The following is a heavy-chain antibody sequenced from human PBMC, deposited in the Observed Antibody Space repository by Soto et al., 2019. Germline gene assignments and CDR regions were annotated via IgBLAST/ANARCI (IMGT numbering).Heavy chain of an antibody. CDR2: ISGSGGST. V-gene: IGHV3-23*01. Sequence: PGGSLRLSCAASGFTFSRYAMSWVRQAPGKGLEWVSAISGSGGSTYYADSVKGRFTISRDNSKNTLYLQMNSLRAEDTAVYYCAKNNLFGPGTKAYWGPGTLVTVSS. CDR1: GFTFSRYA. CDR3: AKNNLFGPGTKAY. D-gene: IGHD3-10*01. J-gene: IGHJ4*02.